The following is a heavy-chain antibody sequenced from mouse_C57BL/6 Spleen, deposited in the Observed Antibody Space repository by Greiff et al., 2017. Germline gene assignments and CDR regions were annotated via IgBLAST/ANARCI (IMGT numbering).Heavy chain of an antibody. CDR3: ARTVGATSPFAY. V-gene: IGHV1-54*01. Sequence: VQLQQSGAELVRPGTSVKVSCKASGYAFTNYLIEWVKQRPGQGLEWIGVINPGSGGTNYNEKFKGKATLTADKSSSTAYMQLSSLTSEDSAVYFCARTVGATSPFAYWGQGTLVTVSA. D-gene: IGHD1-1*01. CDR2: INPGSGGT. J-gene: IGHJ3*01. CDR1: GYAFTNYL.